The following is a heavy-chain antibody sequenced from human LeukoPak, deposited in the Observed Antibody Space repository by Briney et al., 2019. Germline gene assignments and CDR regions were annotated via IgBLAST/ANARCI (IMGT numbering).Heavy chain of an antibody. J-gene: IGHJ4*02. CDR2: ISPSGSTT. CDR1: GFTFSHYN. Sequence: GGSLRLSCAASGFTFSHYNMNWVRQAPGKGLEWVSYISPSGSTTHYADSVKGRFTISRDNAKNSLYLQMNSLRAEDTAVYYCARVIVGAPTGEDYWGQGTLVTVSS. D-gene: IGHD1-26*01. V-gene: IGHV3-48*03. CDR3: ARVIVGAPTGEDY.